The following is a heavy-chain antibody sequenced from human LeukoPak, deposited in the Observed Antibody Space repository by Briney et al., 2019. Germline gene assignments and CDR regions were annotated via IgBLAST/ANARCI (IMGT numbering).Heavy chain of an antibody. D-gene: IGHD4-17*01. CDR2: ISYDGSNK. V-gene: IGHV3-30*04. CDR3: ARGSPATVTTFTPFDP. Sequence: PGRSLRLSCAASGFAFSFYAMHWVRQAPGKGLEWVAVISYDGSNKYYADSVKGRFTISRDNSKNTLFLQMNSLRTDDTAVYYCARGSPATVTTFTPFDPWGQGTLVTVPS. J-gene: IGHJ5*02. CDR1: GFAFSFYA.